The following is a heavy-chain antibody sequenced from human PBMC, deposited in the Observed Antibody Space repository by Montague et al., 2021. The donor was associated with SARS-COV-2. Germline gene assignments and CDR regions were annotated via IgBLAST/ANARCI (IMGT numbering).Heavy chain of an antibody. J-gene: IGHJ6*01. CDR3: ARDTRIRLWFDRDYYYGMDV. CDR2: TYYGSKWYN. CDR1: GDSVSSNSAA. V-gene: IGHV6-1*01. D-gene: IGHD5-18*01. Sequence: CAISGDSVSSNSAAWNWIRQSPSRGLEWLGRTYYGSKWYNDYAVSVKSRRTINPDTSKNQFSLQLNSVTPEDTAVYYCARDTRIRLWFDRDYYYGMDVWGQGTTVTVSS.